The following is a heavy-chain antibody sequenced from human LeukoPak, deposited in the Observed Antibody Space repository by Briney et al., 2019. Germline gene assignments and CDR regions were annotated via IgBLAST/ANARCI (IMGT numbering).Heavy chain of an antibody. J-gene: IGHJ4*02. CDR3: ARGLDSYDSSGQFVY. Sequence: SGTLSLTCIVPGGSISSSSYYWGWIRQPPGRGLEWIGGMHCSGSTYFNPCLKSRVTIFVDTSKNQFSLKLSSVTAADTAVYYCARGLDSYDSSGQFVYWGQGTLVTVSS. CDR1: GGSISSSSYY. D-gene: IGHD3-22*01. V-gene: IGHV4-39*01. CDR2: MHCSGST.